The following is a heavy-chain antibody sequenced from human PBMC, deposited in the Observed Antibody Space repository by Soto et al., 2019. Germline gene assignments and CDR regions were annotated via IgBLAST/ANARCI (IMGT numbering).Heavy chain of an antibody. J-gene: IGHJ4*02. CDR3: ARDRFVDIVVVPAASAVDY. V-gene: IGHV3-11*01. D-gene: IGHD2-2*03. CDR2: ISSSGSTI. CDR1: GFTFSDYY. Sequence: QVQLVESGGGLVKPGGSLRLSCAASGFTFSDYYMSWIRQAPGKGLEWVSYISSSGSTIYYADSVKGRFTISRDNAKNSLYLQRNSPRAEDTAVYYCARDRFVDIVVVPAASAVDYWGQGTLVTVSS.